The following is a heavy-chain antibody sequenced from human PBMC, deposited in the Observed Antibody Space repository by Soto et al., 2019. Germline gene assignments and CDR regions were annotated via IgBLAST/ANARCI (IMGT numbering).Heavy chain of an antibody. D-gene: IGHD2-15*01. Sequence: SETLSLTCTVSGGSISSYYWSWIRQPPRKGLELIGYIYYSGSTNYNPSLKSRVTISVDTSKNQFSLKLSSVTAADTAVYYCARWGYCSGGSCYYRNSGLRYWGQGTLVTVSS. CDR2: IYYSGST. J-gene: IGHJ4*02. CDR3: ARWGYCSGGSCYYRNSGLRY. V-gene: IGHV4-59*08. CDR1: GGSISSYY.